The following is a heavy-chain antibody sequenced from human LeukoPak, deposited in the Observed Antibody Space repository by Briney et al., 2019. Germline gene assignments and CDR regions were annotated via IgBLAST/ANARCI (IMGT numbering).Heavy chain of an antibody. D-gene: IGHD5-24*01. CDR2: ISYDGSNK. CDR3: ARWGDGYNYDY. CDR1: GLTFSSYG. V-gene: IGHV3-30*03. Sequence: GGSLRLSCAASGLTFSSYGMHWVRQAPGKGLEWVAVISYDGSNKYYADSVKGRFTISRDNSKNTLYLQMNSLRAEDMAVYYCARWGDGYNYDYWGQGTLVTVSS. J-gene: IGHJ4*02.